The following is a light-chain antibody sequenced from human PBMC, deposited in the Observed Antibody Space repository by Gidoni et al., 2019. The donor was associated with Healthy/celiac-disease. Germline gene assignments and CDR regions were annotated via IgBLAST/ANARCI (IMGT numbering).Light chain of an antibody. CDR1: QSISSY. V-gene: IGKV1-39*01. CDR3: QHSYSTLT. CDR2: AAS. Sequence: DLQMTQSPSSLSASVGDRVTITCRASQSISSYLHWYQQKPGKAHKLLIYAASSLQSGVPSRFSGSGSGTDFTLTISSLQAEDFATYYCQHSYSTLTFGGGTKVEIK. J-gene: IGKJ4*01.